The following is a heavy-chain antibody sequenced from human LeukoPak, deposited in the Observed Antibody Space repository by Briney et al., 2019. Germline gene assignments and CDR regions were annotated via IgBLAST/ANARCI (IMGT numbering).Heavy chain of an antibody. D-gene: IGHD2-15*01. Sequence: GGSLRLPCAASGFTFDDYTMHWVRQAPGKGLEWVSLISWDGGSTYYADSVKGRFTISRDNSKNSLYLQMNSLRAEDTALYYCAKDFGISGGSPNGGMDVWGKGTTVTVSS. CDR2: ISWDGGST. J-gene: IGHJ6*03. V-gene: IGHV3-43D*03. CDR3: AKDFGISGGSPNGGMDV. CDR1: GFTFDDYT.